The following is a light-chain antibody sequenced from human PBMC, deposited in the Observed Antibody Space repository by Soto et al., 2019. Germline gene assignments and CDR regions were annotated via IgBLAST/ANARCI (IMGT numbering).Light chain of an antibody. Sequence: QSVLPQPPSASASLGASVTLTCTLSSGHNSYASEWHQQQPEKGPRYLMKLNSDGSHSKGEGIPDRFAGSSSEAERYLTTSSLQSEYEADYYGQTWSTEMLVFGGGTKVTVL. V-gene: IGLV4-69*01. CDR3: QTWSTEMLV. J-gene: IGLJ3*02. CDR1: SGHNSYA. CDR2: LNSDGSH.